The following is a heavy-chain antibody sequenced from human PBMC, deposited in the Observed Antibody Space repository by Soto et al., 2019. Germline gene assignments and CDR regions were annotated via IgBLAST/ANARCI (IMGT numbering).Heavy chain of an antibody. J-gene: IGHJ5*02. CDR2: INPNSGGT. CDR3: ARHYYDSSGYYLNKWFDP. V-gene: IGHV1-2*02. Sequence: ASVKVSCKASGYTFTGYYMHWVRQAPGQGLEWMGWINPNSGGTNYAQKFQGRVTMTRDTSISTAYMELSRLRSDDTAVYYCARHYYDSSGYYLNKWFDPWGQGTLGTVSS. D-gene: IGHD3-22*01. CDR1: GYTFTGYY.